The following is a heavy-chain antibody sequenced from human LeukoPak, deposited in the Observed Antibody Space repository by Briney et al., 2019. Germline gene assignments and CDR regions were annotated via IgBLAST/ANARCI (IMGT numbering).Heavy chain of an antibody. D-gene: IGHD3-9*01. CDR1: GYTFTSYG. J-gene: IGHJ3*02. V-gene: IGHV1-18*01. CDR2: ISAYNGNT. Sequence: ASVKVSCKASGYTFTSYGISWVRQAPGQGLEWMGWISAYNGNTNYAQKLQGRVTMTTDTSTSTAYMELRSLRSDDTAVYYCARVGDILTGYYLDDAFDIWGQGTMVTVSS. CDR3: ARVGDILTGYYLDDAFDI.